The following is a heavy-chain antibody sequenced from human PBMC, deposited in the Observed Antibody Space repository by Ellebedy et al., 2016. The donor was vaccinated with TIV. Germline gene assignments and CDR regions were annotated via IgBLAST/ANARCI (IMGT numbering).Heavy chain of an antibody. D-gene: IGHD2-2*01. Sequence: ASVKVSCKVSGYTLTKLSMHWVRQAPGQGLEWMGMINLSGGTPTYAQKFQGRVTVTTDTDTSTAYMEMRSLTSDDTAVYYCARDHPQGIVIVPGIVSGMDVWGQGTTVSVSS. CDR2: INLSGGTP. J-gene: IGHJ6*02. CDR3: ARDHPQGIVIVPGIVSGMDV. CDR1: GYTLTKLS. V-gene: IGHV1-46*01.